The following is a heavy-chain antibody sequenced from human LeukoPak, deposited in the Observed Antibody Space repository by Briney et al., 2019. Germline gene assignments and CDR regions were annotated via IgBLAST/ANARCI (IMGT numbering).Heavy chain of an antibody. CDR1: GFTFSSSA. V-gene: IGHV3-23*01. CDR3: AKNMVRGVMSSSFDY. Sequence: PGGSLRLSCAASGFTFSSSAMSWVRQAPGKGLEWPSTISGGGGSTYYADSVKGRFTISRDNSKNTLYLQMHSLRAEDTAVYYCAKNMVRGVMSSSFDYWGQGTLVTVSS. J-gene: IGHJ4*02. CDR2: ISGGGGST. D-gene: IGHD3-10*01.